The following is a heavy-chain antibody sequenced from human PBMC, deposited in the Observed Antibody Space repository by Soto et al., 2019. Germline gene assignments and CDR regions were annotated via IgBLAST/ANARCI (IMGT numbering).Heavy chain of an antibody. CDR2: IDPSDSYT. J-gene: IGHJ6*02. D-gene: IGHD3-10*01. V-gene: IGHV5-10-1*01. CDR3: ATNAYGSGSYYVGYGMDV. Sequence: GESLKISCKGSGYSFTSYWINWVRQMPGKGLEWMGRIDPSDSYTNYSPSFRGHVTISADKSISTAYLQWSSLKASDTAMYYCATNAYGSGSYYVGYGMDVWGQGTTVTVSS. CDR1: GYSFTSYW.